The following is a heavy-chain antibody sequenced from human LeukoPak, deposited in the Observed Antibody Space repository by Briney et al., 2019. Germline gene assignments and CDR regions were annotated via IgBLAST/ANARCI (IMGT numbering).Heavy chain of an antibody. J-gene: IGHJ6*02. V-gene: IGHV1-18*01. Sequence: ASVKVSCKASGYTFTSYGISWVRQAPGQGLEWMGWISAYNGNTNYAQKLQGRVTMTTDTSTSTAYMELRSLRSDDTAVYYCARVGQVVSAALYYYYYYGMDVWGQGTTVTVSS. CDR1: GYTFTSYG. D-gene: IGHD2-2*01. CDR3: ARVGQVVSAALYYYYYYGMDV. CDR2: ISAYNGNT.